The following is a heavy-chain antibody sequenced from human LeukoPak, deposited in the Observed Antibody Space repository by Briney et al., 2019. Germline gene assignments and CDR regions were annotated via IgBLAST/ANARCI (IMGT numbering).Heavy chain of an antibody. J-gene: IGHJ3*02. V-gene: IGHV4-38-2*02. CDR1: GYSIRSDYY. D-gene: IGHD4-23*01. CDR2: LYHSGRS. CDR3: AVSTVGAPVPQPFDI. Sequence: SETLSLTYTVSGYSIRSDYYWGWIRPPPGKGLEWIGILYHSGRSFYNPSLESRVTISVDTSKIQFSLKPNSVTAADTAVYYCAVSTVGAPVPQPFDIWGQGTLVTVSS.